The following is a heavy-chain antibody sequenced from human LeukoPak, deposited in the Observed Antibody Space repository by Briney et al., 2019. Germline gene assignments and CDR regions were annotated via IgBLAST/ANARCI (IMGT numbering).Heavy chain of an antibody. V-gene: IGHV3-23*01. Sequence: GGSLRLSCAASGFTFSSYAMSWVRQAPGKGLEWVSAISGSGGSTYYADSVKGRFTISRDNSKNTLYLQMNSLRAEDTAVYYCAKTRSHYYDSTGSDYWGQGTLVTVSS. CDR2: ISGSGGST. CDR3: AKTRSHYYDSTGSDY. J-gene: IGHJ4*02. CDR1: GFTFSSYA. D-gene: IGHD3-22*01.